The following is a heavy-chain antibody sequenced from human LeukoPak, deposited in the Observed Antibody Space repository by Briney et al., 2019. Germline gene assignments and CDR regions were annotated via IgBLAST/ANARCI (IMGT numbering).Heavy chain of an antibody. V-gene: IGHV3-21*01. CDR1: GFIFSSYE. Sequence: PGGSLRLSCAASGFIFSSYEMNWVPQAPGKGLEWVSSISSSSSYIYYADSVKARFTISRDNAKNSLYLQMNSLRAEDTAVYYCARDWWDSGSYVDAFDIWGQGTMVTVSS. CDR3: ARDWWDSGSYVDAFDI. CDR2: ISSSSSYI. J-gene: IGHJ3*02. D-gene: IGHD3-22*01.